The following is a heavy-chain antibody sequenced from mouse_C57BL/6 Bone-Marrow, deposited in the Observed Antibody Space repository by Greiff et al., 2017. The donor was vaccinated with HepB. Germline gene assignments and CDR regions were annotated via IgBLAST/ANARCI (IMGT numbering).Heavy chain of an antibody. CDR1: GYTFTNYW. V-gene: IGHV1-63*01. CDR3: ARSYGSSYWDFDV. D-gene: IGHD1-1*01. J-gene: IGHJ1*03. CDR2: IYPGGGYT. Sequence: VQLQQSGAELVRPGTSVKMSCKASGYTFTNYWIGWAKQRPGHGLEWIGDIYPGGGYTNYNEKFKGKATLTADKSSSTAYMQFSSLTSEDSAIYYCARSYGSSYWDFDVWGTGTTVTVSS.